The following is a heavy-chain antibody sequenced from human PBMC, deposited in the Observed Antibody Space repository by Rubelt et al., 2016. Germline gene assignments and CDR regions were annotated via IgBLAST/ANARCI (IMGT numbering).Heavy chain of an antibody. CDR1: GYTFTKYG. V-gene: IGHV1-46*03. Sequence: QVQLVQSGAQVKKPGASVKVSCKASGYTFTKYGVSWVRQAPGQGPEWMGIINPSGGNTNYAQKFQGRVTMTRDTSTGTVYMELSSLRSEDTAVYYCIRDESTTNNLYGMDVWGQGTTVTVSS. D-gene: IGHD1-1*01. CDR2: INPSGGNT. CDR3: IRDESTTNNLYGMDV. J-gene: IGHJ6*02.